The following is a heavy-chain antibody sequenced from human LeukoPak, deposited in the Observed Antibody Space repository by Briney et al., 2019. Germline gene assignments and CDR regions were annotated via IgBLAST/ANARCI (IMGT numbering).Heavy chain of an antibody. CDR3: ARSYDFWSGCWFDP. J-gene: IGHJ5*02. Sequence: SVKVSCKASGGTFSSYAISWVRQAPGQGLEWMGGIIPIFGTANYAQKFQGRVTITADESTSTAYMEPSSLRSEDTAVYYCARSYDFWSGCWFDPWGQGTLVTVSS. V-gene: IGHV1-69*01. D-gene: IGHD3-3*01. CDR2: IIPIFGTA. CDR1: GGTFSSYA.